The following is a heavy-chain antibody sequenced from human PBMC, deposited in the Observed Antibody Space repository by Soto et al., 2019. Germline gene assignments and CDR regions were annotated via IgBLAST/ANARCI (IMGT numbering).Heavy chain of an antibody. D-gene: IGHD5-12*01. CDR2: IYYSGST. Sequence: QLQLQESGPGLVKPSETLSLTCTVSGGSISSSSYYWGWIRQPPGKGLEWIGSIYYSGSTYYHPSLKRRVTISVDTSKIQSSLKRSSVTAADTAVYYCASVRRGGYDSLRYYYGMDVWGQGTTVTVSS. J-gene: IGHJ6*02. CDR1: GGSISSSSYY. CDR3: ASVRRGGYDSLRYYYGMDV. V-gene: IGHV4-39*01.